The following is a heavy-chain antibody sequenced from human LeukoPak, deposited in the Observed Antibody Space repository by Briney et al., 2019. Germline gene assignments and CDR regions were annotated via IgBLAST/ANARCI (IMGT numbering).Heavy chain of an antibody. Sequence: GGSLRLSCAASGFTFSSYWMSWVRKAPGKGREGVANMNQDGSEKYYVDSVKGRFTISRDNAKNSLYLQMNNLRAEDTAVYYCARGGELLRPADYWGQGTLVTVSS. CDR2: MNQDGSEK. CDR1: GFTFSSYW. D-gene: IGHD1-26*01. CDR3: ARGGELLRPADY. J-gene: IGHJ4*02. V-gene: IGHV3-7*01.